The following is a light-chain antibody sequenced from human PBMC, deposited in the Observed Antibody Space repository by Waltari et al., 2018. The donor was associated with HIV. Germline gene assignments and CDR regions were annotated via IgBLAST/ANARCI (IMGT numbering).Light chain of an antibody. CDR3: QTWDTGIRV. CDR2: LKSDGSH. CDR1: SGHSSYA. V-gene: IGLV4-69*02. Sequence: QVVLTQSPSASASLGASVTLTCTLSSGHSSYAIAWHQQQPEKGPRYVMKLKSDGSHTKGDGIPDRFSGSSSGAERYLTISSLQSEDEADYYCQTWDTGIRVFGFGTKVTVL. J-gene: IGLJ1*01.